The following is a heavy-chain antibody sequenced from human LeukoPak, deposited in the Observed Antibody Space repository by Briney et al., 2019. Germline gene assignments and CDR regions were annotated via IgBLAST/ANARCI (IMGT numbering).Heavy chain of an antibody. CDR2: IRSKANSYAK. J-gene: IGHJ6*03. CDR1: GFTFSGSA. V-gene: IGHV3-73*01. Sequence: AGGPLRLSCAASGFTFSGSAMHWVRQASRKGLEWVGRIRSKANSYAKAYAASVKGRFTISRDDSTNTAFLQMNTLKTEDTAVYYCTRPSRELRGYYYYYMDVWGKGTTVTVSS. CDR3: TRPSRELRGYYYYYMDV. D-gene: IGHD1-26*01.